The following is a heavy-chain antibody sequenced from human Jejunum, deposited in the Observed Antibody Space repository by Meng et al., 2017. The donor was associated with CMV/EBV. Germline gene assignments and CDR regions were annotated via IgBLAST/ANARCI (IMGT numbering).Heavy chain of an antibody. V-gene: IGHV2-5*02. Sequence: QTTFKYLGLRRVKPTHTLALPCSFSGFSPSPSGDGVGGIRQPPGKALEWLALIYRGDDKRYRPSLNSRLTIAKDTSKNEVVLTLTYMGPIDTGTYYCAHFVGGYYPSRPDYWGQGTLVTVSS. CDR1: GFSPSPSGDG. CDR2: IYRGDDK. CDR3: AHFVGGYYPSRPDY. J-gene: IGHJ4*02. D-gene: IGHD1-26*01.